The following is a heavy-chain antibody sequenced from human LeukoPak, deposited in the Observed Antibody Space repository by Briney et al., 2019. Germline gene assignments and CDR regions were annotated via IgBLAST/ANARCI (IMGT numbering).Heavy chain of an antibody. V-gene: IGHV4-31*03. CDR2: IYYSGST. J-gene: IGHJ5*02. Sequence: SETLSLTCTVSGGSISSGGYYWSWIRQHPGKGLGWIGYIYYSGSTYYNPSLKSRVTISVDTSKNQFSLKLSSVTAADTAVYYCARDSVYDGSGSYHWFDPWGQGTLVTVSS. CDR3: ARDSVYDGSGSYHWFDP. CDR1: GGSISSGGYY. D-gene: IGHD3-10*01.